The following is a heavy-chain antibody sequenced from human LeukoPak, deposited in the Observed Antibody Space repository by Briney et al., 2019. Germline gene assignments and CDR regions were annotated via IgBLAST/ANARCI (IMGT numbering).Heavy chain of an antibody. CDR2: IYYTGSA. CDR3: ARRPTGIDY. J-gene: IGHJ4*02. Sequence: SETLSLTCTVSGGSVNSHYWSWIRQPPGKGLELIGFIYYTGSASNNPSLKSRVTISVDTSKNQFSLKLNSVTAADTAVYYCARRPTGIDYWGQGTLVTVSS. V-gene: IGHV4-59*02. D-gene: IGHD4-17*01. CDR1: GGSVNSHY.